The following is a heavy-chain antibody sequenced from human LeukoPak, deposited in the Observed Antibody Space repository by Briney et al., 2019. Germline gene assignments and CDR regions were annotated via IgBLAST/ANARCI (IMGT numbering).Heavy chain of an antibody. D-gene: IGHD3-9*01. CDR1: GYTFTIYG. Sequence: GASVKVSCTASGYTFTIYGISWVRQAPGQGLEWMGWINPNSGGTNYAQKFQGRVTMTRDTSISTAYMELSRLRSDDTAVYYCVRVYYDILTGYYKRYNWFDPWGQGTLVTVSS. V-gene: IGHV1-2*02. CDR2: INPNSGGT. J-gene: IGHJ5*02. CDR3: VRVYYDILTGYYKRYNWFDP.